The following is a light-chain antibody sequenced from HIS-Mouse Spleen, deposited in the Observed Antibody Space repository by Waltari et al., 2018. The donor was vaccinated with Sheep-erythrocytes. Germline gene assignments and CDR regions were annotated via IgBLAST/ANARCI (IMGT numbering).Light chain of an antibody. CDR1: QSVSSY. CDR3: QRRSNWPPIT. J-gene: IGKJ5*01. Sequence: EIVLTQSPATLSLSPGEIATLSCRASQSVSSYLAWYQHKPGQAPRLLIYDASNRATGIPARFSGSGSWTDFTVTISSLEPEDFAVYYCQRRSNWPPITFGQGTRLEIK. CDR2: DAS. V-gene: IGKV3-11*01.